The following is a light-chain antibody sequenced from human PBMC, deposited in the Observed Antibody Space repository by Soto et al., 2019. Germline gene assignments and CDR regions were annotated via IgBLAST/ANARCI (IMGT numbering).Light chain of an antibody. CDR1: SSNIESNT. Sequence: QSVLTQPPSASGTPGQRVTISCSGSSSNIESNTVTWYQQLPGTAPKLVIYGNYDRPSGVPDRLSGSTSGTSASLVIRGLQSEDEADYYCAAWDDILNGYVFGGGTKVTVL. CDR3: AAWDDILNGYV. V-gene: IGLV1-44*01. J-gene: IGLJ1*01. CDR2: GNY.